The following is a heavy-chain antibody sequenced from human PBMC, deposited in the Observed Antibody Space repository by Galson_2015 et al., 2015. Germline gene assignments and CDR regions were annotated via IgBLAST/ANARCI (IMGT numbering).Heavy chain of an antibody. CDR3: ARGIVTAGRGFDY. V-gene: IGHV1-3*01. CDR1: GSTFTTYA. CDR2: INAGNGNT. Sequence: SVKVSCKASGSTFTTYAMHWVRQAPGQGLEWMGWINAGNGNTKYSQKFQGRVTITRDTSASTAYMELSSLRSEDTAVYYCARGIVTAGRGFDYWGQGTLVTVSS. D-gene: IGHD6-13*01. J-gene: IGHJ4*02.